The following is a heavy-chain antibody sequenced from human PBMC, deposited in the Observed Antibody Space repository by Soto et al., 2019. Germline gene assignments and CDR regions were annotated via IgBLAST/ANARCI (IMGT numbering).Heavy chain of an antibody. V-gene: IGHV4-31*03. CDR2: IYYSGST. J-gene: IGHJ6*02. D-gene: IGHD3-9*01. Sequence: KSSETLSLTCTVSGDSMTSSSYYWGWIRQPPGKGLEWIGYIYYSGSTYYNPSLKSRVTISVDTSKNQFSLMLSSVTAADTAVYYCARADLRYFDWLFRGMDVWGQGTTVTVSS. CDR1: GDSMTSSSYY. CDR3: ARADLRYFDWLFRGMDV.